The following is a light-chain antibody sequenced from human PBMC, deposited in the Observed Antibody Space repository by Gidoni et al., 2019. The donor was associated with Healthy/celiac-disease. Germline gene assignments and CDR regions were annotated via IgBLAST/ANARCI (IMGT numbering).Light chain of an antibody. CDR3: QVWDSSSDLLYV. J-gene: IGLJ1*01. Sequence: SYVLTQPPSVSVAPGKTARITCGGNNIGSKSVHWYQQKPGQAPVLVIYYDSDRPSGIPERFSGSNSGNTATLTISRVEAGDEADYYCQVWDSSSDLLYVFGTGTKVXV. CDR1: NIGSKS. V-gene: IGLV3-21*04. CDR2: YDS.